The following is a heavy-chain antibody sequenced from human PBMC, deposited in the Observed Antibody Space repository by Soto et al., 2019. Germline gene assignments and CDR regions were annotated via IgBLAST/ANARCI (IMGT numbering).Heavy chain of an antibody. CDR2: ISGSGVST. J-gene: IGHJ6*02. Sequence: GGSLRLFCAASGFTFSSYALGWVRQAPGRGLECVSAISGSGVSTFYADSVKGRFTISRDTSKNSLYLQMNTLTAEDTAVYYCAKDHRIWGRLVEYMDVWGQGTTVTVSS. CDR3: AKDHRIWGRLVEYMDV. V-gene: IGHV3-23*01. D-gene: IGHD3-10*01. CDR1: GFTFSSYA.